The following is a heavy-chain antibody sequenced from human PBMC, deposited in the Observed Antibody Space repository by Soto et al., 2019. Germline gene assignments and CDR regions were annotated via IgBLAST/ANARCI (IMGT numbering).Heavy chain of an antibody. J-gene: IGHJ3*02. CDR2: IYWDDDK. CDR3: AFPSVQDASDI. V-gene: IGHV2-5*02. CDR1: GFSLSTSGVG. Sequence: QITLKESGPTLVKPTQTLTLTCTFSGFSLSTSGVGVGWIRQPPGKALEWLALIYWDDDKRYSPPLKSRLTRTNDTPKTPVAPTTTHMDPVDSAPCYCAFPSVQDASDIWGPGTMVTVSS.